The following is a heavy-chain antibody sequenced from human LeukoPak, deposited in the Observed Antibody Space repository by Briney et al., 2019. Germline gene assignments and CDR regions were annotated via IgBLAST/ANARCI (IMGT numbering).Heavy chain of an antibody. CDR3: VRGEYNWNEFDY. J-gene: IGHJ4*02. CDR1: GGSISSYY. V-gene: IGHV4-59*01. D-gene: IGHD1-1*01. CDR2: IYYSGST. Sequence: SETLSLTCTVSGGSISSYYWSWIRQPPGKGLEWIGYIYYSGSTNYNPSLKSRVTISVDTSKNQFSLKLSSVTAADTAVYYCVRGEYNWNEFDYWGQGTLVTVSS.